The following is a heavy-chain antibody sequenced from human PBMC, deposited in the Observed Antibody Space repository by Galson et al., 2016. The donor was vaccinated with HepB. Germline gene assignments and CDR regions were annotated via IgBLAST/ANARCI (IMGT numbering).Heavy chain of an antibody. D-gene: IGHD2-15*01. Sequence: SETLSLTCAVYGGSFSDYLWTWIRQPPGKGLEWIAEINHRGNTTYKPSLKVRVTKSVDTFKNHFSLKLNSVTAAVTAVYNCASLVGFCSGGSCRFPWGQGTMVTVSS. CDR1: GGSFSDYL. CDR2: INHRGNT. V-gene: IGHV4-34*01. J-gene: IGHJ3*01. CDR3: ASLVGFCSGGSCRFP.